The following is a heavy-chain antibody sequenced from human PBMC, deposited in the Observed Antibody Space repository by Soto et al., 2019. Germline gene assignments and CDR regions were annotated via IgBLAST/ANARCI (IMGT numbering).Heavy chain of an antibody. CDR2: ISHSGTD. V-gene: IGHV4-4*02. CDR1: GDSISSSHW. D-gene: IGHD1-20*01. J-gene: IGHJ3*01. Sequence: QVHLQESGPGLVKPSGTLSLTCAVSGDSISSSHWWTWVRQSPGKGLEYIGEISHSGTDNSNPSLKSPVTLSVDKSKNHFSLTLTSVTAADTAVYYCARVVLSITRGAFDAWGQGTPVTVSP. CDR3: ARVVLSITRGAFDA.